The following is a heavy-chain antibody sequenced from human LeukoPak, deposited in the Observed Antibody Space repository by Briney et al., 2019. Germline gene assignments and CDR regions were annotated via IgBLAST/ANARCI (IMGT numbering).Heavy chain of an antibody. CDR2: ISSSGSTI. CDR1: GFTFSSYE. D-gene: IGHD5-18*01. Sequence: PGGSLRLSCAASGFTFSSYEMNWVRQAPGKGLEWVSYISSSGSTIYYADSVKGRFTISRDNAKNSLYLQMNSLRAEDTAVYYCAREGRYSYGSVDYWGQGTLVTVSS. CDR3: AREGRYSYGSVDY. V-gene: IGHV3-48*03. J-gene: IGHJ4*02.